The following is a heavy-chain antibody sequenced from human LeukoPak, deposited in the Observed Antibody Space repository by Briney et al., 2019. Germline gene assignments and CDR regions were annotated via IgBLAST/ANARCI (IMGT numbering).Heavy chain of an antibody. CDR2: ISYDGSNK. CDR3: AKDYSERYFDY. D-gene: IGHD2-15*01. CDR1: GFTFSSYG. Sequence: GGSLRLSCAASGFTFSSYGMHWVRQAPGKGLEWVAVISYDGSNKYYADSVKGRFTISRDNSKNTLYLQMNSLRAEDTAVSYCAKDYSERYFDYWGQGTLVTVSS. J-gene: IGHJ4*02. V-gene: IGHV3-30*18.